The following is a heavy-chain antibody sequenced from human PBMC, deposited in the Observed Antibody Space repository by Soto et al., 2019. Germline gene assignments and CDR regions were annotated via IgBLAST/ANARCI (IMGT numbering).Heavy chain of an antibody. V-gene: IGHV1-24*01. CDR2: FDPEEGEI. J-gene: IGHJ4*02. D-gene: IGHD3-16*01. CDR1: GHSLTDLS. CDR3: ATTRTTYVYDFDS. Sequence: GASVKVSCKVAGHSLTDLSMHWVRQGPGRGLEWLGGFDPEEGEIIYAQNFQGRIRLTEDTSTDTAFMELNSPKSEDTAIYYCATTRTTYVYDFDSWGQGTLVTVSS.